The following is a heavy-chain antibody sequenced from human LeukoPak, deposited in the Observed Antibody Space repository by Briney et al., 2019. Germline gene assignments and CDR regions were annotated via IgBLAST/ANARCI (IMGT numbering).Heavy chain of an antibody. V-gene: IGHV3-48*01. CDR2: ISSGSTII. CDR3: ARKPITGTTLGPFDM. CDR1: GFTFSSYG. J-gene: IGHJ3*02. Sequence: PGGSLRLSCAASGFTFSSYGMSWVRQAPGKGLEWVSSISSGSTIIYYADSVKGRFTISRDNARNSLYLQMNSLRADDTAVYYCARKPITGTTLGPFDMWGQGTMVTVSS. D-gene: IGHD1-7*01.